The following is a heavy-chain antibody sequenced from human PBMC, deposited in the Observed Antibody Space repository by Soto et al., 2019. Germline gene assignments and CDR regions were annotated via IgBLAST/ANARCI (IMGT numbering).Heavy chain of an antibody. CDR2: IYATGTT. J-gene: IGHJ5*02. CDR1: GSSISGFY. V-gene: IGHV4-4*07. D-gene: IGHD1-1*01. CDR3: VRDGTKTLRDWFDP. Sequence: PSETLSLTCTVSGSSISGFYWSWIRKSAGKGLEWIGRIYATGTTDYNPSLKSRVMMSVDTSKKQFSLKLRSVTAADTAVYYCVRDGTKTLRDWFDPWGQGISVTVSS.